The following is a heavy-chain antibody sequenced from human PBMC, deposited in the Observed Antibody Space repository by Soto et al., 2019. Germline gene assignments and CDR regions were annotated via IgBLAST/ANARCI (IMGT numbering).Heavy chain of an antibody. J-gene: IGHJ6*02. CDR2: ISGSGGST. Sequence: GGSLRLSCAASGFTFSSYAMSWVRQAPGKGLEWVSAISGSGGSTYYADSVKGRFTIARDNSKNTLYLQMNSMRAEDTAVYYCAKGEPSSGWFPGSYYYYGMDVWGQGTTVTVSS. CDR3: AKGEPSSGWFPGSYYYYGMDV. CDR1: GFTFSSYA. V-gene: IGHV3-23*01. D-gene: IGHD6-19*01.